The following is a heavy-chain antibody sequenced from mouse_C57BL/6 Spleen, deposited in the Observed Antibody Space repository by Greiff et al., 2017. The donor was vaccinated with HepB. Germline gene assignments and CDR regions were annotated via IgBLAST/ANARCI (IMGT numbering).Heavy chain of an antibody. J-gene: IGHJ1*03. V-gene: IGHV1-72*01. CDR3: ARSGFFINTVVATDFDV. CDR2: IDPNSGGT. CDR1: GYTFTSYW. Sequence: VQLQQPGAELVKPGASVKLSCKASGYTFTSYWMHWVKQRPGRGLEWIGRIDPNSGGTKYNEKFKSKATLTVDKPSSTAYMQLSSLTSEDSAVYDGARSGFFINTVVATDFDVWGTGTTVTVSS. D-gene: IGHD1-1*01.